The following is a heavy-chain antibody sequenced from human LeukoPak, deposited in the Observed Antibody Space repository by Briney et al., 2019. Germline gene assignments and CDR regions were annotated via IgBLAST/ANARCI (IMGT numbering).Heavy chain of an antibody. D-gene: IGHD6-19*01. CDR3: VNQISGWVY. J-gene: IGHJ4*02. CDR1: GSTFDRFA. Sequence: GGSLRLSCSASGSTFDRFAMHWVRQAPGKGLEYLSGIGSNGRSTHNADSVKGRFTISRDNSKNTLFLQMTSLRAEDTAVYYCVNQISGWVYWGQGTLVTVSS. CDR2: IGSNGRST. V-gene: IGHV3-64D*06.